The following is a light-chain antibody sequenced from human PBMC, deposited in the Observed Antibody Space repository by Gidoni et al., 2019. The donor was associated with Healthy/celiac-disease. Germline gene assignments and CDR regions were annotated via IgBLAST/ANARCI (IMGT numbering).Light chain of an antibody. CDR1: QYISNY. CDR3: QQYDNLPFT. Sequence: IQLTQSPSSLSASVGDRVTSTCQASQYISNYLNWYQQKPGKVPKLLIHDASNLETGVTSRFSGSGSATDFTFTISSLQPEDIATYYCQQYDNLPFTFGPGTKVDIK. CDR2: DAS. J-gene: IGKJ3*01. V-gene: IGKV1-33*01.